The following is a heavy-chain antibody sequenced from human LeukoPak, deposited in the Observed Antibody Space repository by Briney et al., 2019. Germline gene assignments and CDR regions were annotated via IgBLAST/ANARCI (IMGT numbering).Heavy chain of an antibody. Sequence: PGGSLRLSCAASGFTFSSYSMNWVRQAPGKGLEWVSSISSSSSYIYYADSVKGRFTISRDNAKNSLYLQMNSLRAEDTAVYYCARYCSSTSCQDYWGQGTLVTVSS. CDR2: ISSSSSYI. J-gene: IGHJ4*02. CDR1: GFTFSSYS. CDR3: ARYCSSTSCQDY. D-gene: IGHD2-2*01. V-gene: IGHV3-21*01.